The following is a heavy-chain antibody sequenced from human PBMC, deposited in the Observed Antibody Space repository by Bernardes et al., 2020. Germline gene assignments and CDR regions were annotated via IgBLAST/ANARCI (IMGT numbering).Heavy chain of an antibody. CDR1: GYSFTNYW. J-gene: IGHJ4*02. CDR2: IYPGDSET. D-gene: IGHD3-10*01. CDR3: ARAGGYGSGSNLDY. V-gene: IGHV5-51*01. Sequence: GESLKISCEGSGYSFTNYWIAWVRQMPGKGLEWMGIIYPGDSETIYSPSFQGQVSISADKSISTAYLQWSSLKASDTAMYYCARAGGYGSGSNLDYWGQGTLVTVSS.